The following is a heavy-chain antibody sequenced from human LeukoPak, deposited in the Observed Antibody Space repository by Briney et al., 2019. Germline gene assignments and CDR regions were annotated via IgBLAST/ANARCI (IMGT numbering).Heavy chain of an antibody. CDR2: ISPNSDNI. D-gene: IGHD3-9*01. CDR1: GFSFRDRY. J-gene: IGHJ4*02. Sequence: PGGSLRLSCAATGFSFRDRYMSWIRQAPGKGMEWVAYISPNSDNIHYADSVKGRFTISRDNAKNSLFLQVNSLRAEDAAVYYCVRETGWLFDFWGQGTLVIVSS. CDR3: VRETGWLFDF. V-gene: IGHV3-11*04.